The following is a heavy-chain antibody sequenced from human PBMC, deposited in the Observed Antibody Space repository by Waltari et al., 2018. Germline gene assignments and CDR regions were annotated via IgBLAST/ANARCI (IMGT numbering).Heavy chain of an antibody. CDR2: INHSGST. CDR3: ARAGVRMDNWFDP. J-gene: IGHJ5*02. CDR1: GGSFSGYY. Sequence: QVQLQQWGAGLLKPSETLSLTCAVYGGSFSGYYWSWIRQPPGKGLAWIGEINHSGSTNYNPSLKSRVTISVDTSKNQFSLKLSSVTAADTAVYYCARAGVRMDNWFDPWGQGTLV. V-gene: IGHV4-34*01.